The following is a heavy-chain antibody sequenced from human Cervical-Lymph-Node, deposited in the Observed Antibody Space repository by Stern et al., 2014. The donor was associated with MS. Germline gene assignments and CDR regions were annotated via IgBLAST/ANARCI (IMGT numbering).Heavy chain of an antibody. D-gene: IGHD6-19*01. CDR3: ARWEAVTGPFHY. V-gene: IGHV4-39*01. CDR2: VYYSGST. Sequence: QLQLQESGPGLVKPSETLSLTCTVSGGSISSSSSYWGWIRQPPGRGLEWIGSVYYSGSTYYNPSLKSRVTISADTSKNQFSLKLSSVAAADTAVYYCARWEAVTGPFHYWGQGTLVTVSS. CDR1: GGSISSSSSY. J-gene: IGHJ4*02.